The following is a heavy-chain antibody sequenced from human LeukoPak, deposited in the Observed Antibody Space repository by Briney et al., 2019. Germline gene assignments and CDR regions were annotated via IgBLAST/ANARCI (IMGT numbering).Heavy chain of an antibody. Sequence: GGSLRLSCAASGFIFNRYTMNWVRQAPGKGLEWVSFISSSSTVYYADSVKGRFTVSRDNAKNSLYLQMNSLRADDTAVYYCSRDGGSGWYFQYWGQGTLVTVSS. CDR2: ISSSSTV. CDR1: GFIFNRYT. V-gene: IGHV3-48*04. D-gene: IGHD6-19*01. J-gene: IGHJ4*02. CDR3: SRDGGSGWYFQY.